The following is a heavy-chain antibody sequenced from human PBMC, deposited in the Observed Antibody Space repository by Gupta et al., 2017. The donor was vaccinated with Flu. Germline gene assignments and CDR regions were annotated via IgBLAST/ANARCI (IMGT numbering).Heavy chain of an antibody. CDR1: GFTFRGYG. V-gene: IGHV3-30*18. J-gene: IGHJ6*03. Sequence: QMPLVESGGGVVQFGTSLRLSGAASGFTFRGYGMPWVRQAPGKGLEWVADIASDGSHKDYADSVRGRFTISRDNSKNTLSLEMDSLRVEDTAVYYCAKDGPWTASCPYYCYYMDVWGKGTTVTVSS. CDR3: AKDGPWTASCPYYCYYMDV. CDR2: IASDGSHK. D-gene: IGHD2-2*01.